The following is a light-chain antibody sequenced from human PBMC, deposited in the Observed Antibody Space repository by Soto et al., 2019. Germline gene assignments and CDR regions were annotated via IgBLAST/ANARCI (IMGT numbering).Light chain of an antibody. CDR2: WAS. J-gene: IGKJ1*01. CDR3: QQYYSTPPT. Sequence: DIVMTQSPDSLAVSLGERATVNGKSMQSVLYSSNNKNYLAWYQQKPGQPPKLLIYWASTRESGVPDRFSGSGSGTDFTLTISSLQAEDVAVYYCQQYYSTPPTFGQGTKVDIK. CDR1: QSVLYSSNNKNY. V-gene: IGKV4-1*01.